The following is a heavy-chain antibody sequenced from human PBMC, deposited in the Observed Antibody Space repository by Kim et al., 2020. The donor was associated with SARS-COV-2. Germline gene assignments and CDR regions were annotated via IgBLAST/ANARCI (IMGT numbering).Heavy chain of an antibody. V-gene: IGHV3-15*01. D-gene: IGHD1-1*01. Sequence: GRLTISRDDSKNALYLQMNSLKTEDTAVYYCTTGKSRTTSLPYYYGMDVWGQGTTVTVSS. J-gene: IGHJ6*02. CDR3: TTGKSRTTSLPYYYGMDV.